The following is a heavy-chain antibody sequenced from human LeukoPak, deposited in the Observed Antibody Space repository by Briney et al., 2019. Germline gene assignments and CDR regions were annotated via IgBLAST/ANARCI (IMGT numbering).Heavy chain of an antibody. CDR2: ISAYNGNT. V-gene: IGHV1-18*01. CDR3: ARDSSDFDWLPLDY. CDR1: GYTFTSYG. J-gene: IGHJ4*02. Sequence: ASVKVSCKASGYTFTSYGISWVRQAPGQGLEWMGWISAYNGNTNYAQKLQGRVTMTTDTSTSTAYMELRSLRSDDTAVYYCARDSSDFDWLPLDYWGQGTLVTVSS. D-gene: IGHD3-9*01.